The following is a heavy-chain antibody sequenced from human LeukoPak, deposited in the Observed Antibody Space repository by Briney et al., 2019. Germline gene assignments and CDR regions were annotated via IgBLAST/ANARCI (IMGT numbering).Heavy chain of an antibody. V-gene: IGHV1-18*01. CDR2: ISAYNGNT. CDR1: GYTFTSYG. Sequence: ASVKVSCKASGYTFTSYGISWVRQAPGQGLEWMGWISAYNGNTNYAQKLQGRVTMTTDTSTSTAYMELRSLRSDDTAVYYCARDPDYDFWSGYYAVYDMDVWGQGTTVTVSS. J-gene: IGHJ6*02. CDR3: ARDPDYDFWSGYYAVYDMDV. D-gene: IGHD3-3*01.